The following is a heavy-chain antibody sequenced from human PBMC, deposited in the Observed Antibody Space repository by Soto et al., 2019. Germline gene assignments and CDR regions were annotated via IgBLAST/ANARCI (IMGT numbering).Heavy chain of an antibody. CDR1: GYSFARYW. CDR3: ARNHLKGHSFDS. J-gene: IGHJ4*02. Sequence: GESLKISCQGSGYSFARYWIAWVRQMPGKGLEYMGIIYPGDSDTRYSPSFQGQVTISADKSISTAFLQWSSLNASDSALYYCARNHLKGHSFDSWGQGTVVTVSS. CDR2: IYPGDSDT. V-gene: IGHV5-51*01.